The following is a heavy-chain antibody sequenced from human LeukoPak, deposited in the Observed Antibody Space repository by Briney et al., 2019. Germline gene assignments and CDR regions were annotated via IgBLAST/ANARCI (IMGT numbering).Heavy chain of an antibody. CDR3: AIMHPYYDGSGYWVQ. CDR2: ISTSGGST. V-gene: IGHV3-23*01. D-gene: IGHD3-22*01. Sequence: GGPLSLSCAVSGFPFSSYAMSWVRQAPGKGLEWVSGISTSGGSTSYADSVKGRFTISRDNPRNTLYMQMNSLRGEDTALYYCAIMHPYYDGSGYWVQWGQGTLVTVSS. CDR1: GFPFSSYA. J-gene: IGHJ4*02.